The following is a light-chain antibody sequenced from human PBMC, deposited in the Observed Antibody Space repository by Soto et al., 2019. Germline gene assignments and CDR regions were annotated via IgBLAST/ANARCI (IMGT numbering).Light chain of an antibody. CDR2: DVF. Sequence: DIQMTQSPSTLSESVGDRVTITCRASQSISNWLAWYQQKPGKAPRLLIYDVFRFERGVPSRFSGSGSGTEFTLTISSLQPDDFATYYCQQYSSYSWTFGQGTKVDIK. V-gene: IGKV1-5*01. J-gene: IGKJ1*01. CDR3: QQYSSYSWT. CDR1: QSISNW.